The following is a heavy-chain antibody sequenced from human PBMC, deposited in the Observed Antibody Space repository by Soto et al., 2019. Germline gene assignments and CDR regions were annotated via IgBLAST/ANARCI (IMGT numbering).Heavy chain of an antibody. Sequence: HGLVKPSQTLSLTCFVSGYSITAGGYYWSRIRHLPGKGLEWIGSFYSSGSIIYNPSLRSRVSISGDTSSNHFSMSLTSVTGADTGRYYCARMYSSGSGWFHPWGQGTLVTVSS. CDR3: ARMYSSGSGWFHP. V-gene: IGHV4-31*03. CDR2: FYSSGSI. CDR1: GYSITAGGYY. D-gene: IGHD6-19*01. J-gene: IGHJ5*02.